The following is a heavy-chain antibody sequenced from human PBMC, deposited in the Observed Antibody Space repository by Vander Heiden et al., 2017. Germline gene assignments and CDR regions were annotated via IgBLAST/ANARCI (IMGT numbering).Heavy chain of an antibody. CDR2: ISYDGSNK. Sequence: QVQLVESGGGVVQPGRSLRLSCAASGSTFSSYAMHWVRQAPGKGLEWVAVISYDGSNKYYADSVKGRFTISRDNSKNTLYLQMNSLRAEDTAVYYCASVDGVYWGQGTLVTVSS. J-gene: IGHJ4*02. D-gene: IGHD3-10*01. CDR3: ASVDGVY. CDR1: GSTFSSYA. V-gene: IGHV3-30*04.